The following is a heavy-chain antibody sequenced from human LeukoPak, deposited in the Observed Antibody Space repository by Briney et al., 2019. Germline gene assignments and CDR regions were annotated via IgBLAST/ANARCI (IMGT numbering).Heavy chain of an antibody. V-gene: IGHV4-59*08. D-gene: IGHD3-10*01. CDR1: GGAVNTYY. CDR3: ARLYGSGSFRGFS. CDR2: FYYSGSS. Sequence: SETLSLTCTVSGGAVNTYYWSWIRQPPGKGLEWIGYFYYSGSSDYNPSLKSRVTISVDTSKNQFSLKLTSVTAADTAVYYCARLYGSGSFRGFSWGQGTLVTVSS. J-gene: IGHJ4*02.